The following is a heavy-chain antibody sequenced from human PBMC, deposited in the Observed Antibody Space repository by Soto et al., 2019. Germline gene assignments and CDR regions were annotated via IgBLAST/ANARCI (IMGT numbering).Heavy chain of an antibody. CDR1: GDTFNFYT. D-gene: IGHD3-10*01. J-gene: IGHJ4*02. V-gene: IGHV1-69*02. CDR3: APSYGSGSRPFDY. Sequence: QVQLVQSGAEVKKPGSSVKVSCKASGDTFNFYTISWVRQAPGQGLEWMGRIIPMLGMSNYAQKFQDRVTIIADKSTSTAYMQLSRLRSEDTAIYYCAPSYGSGSRPFDYWGQGTLVTVSS. CDR2: IIPMLGMS.